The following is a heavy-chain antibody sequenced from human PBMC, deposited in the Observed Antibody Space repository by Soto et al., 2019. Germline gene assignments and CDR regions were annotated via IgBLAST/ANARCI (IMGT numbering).Heavy chain of an antibody. CDR3: ARDQTVTGPTTFNY. CDR2: ITEDGSGT. CDR1: GFSFRGDW. V-gene: IGHV3-74*01. Sequence: SMSLSCAFSGFSFRGDWMHCVRQAQGKGREFDSRITEDGSGTIFAGSVKGQFTISRDNVKNTLYLQMNSLRAEGTGLYYCARDQTVTGPTTFNYCGQGTLVTVSS. J-gene: IGHJ4*02. D-gene: IGHD3-9*01.